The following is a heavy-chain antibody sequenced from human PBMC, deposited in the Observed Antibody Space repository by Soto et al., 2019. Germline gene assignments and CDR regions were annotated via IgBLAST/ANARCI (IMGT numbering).Heavy chain of an antibody. D-gene: IGHD2-15*01. Sequence: EVQLLESGGGLVQPGGSLRLSCAAFGFTFSSYAMSWVRQAPGKGLEWVSAISGSGGSTYYADSVKGRFTISRDNSKNTLYLQMNSLRAEDTAVYYCAKDVAGHHYYYYYMDVWGKGTTVTVSS. CDR2: ISGSGGST. CDR1: GFTFSSYA. V-gene: IGHV3-23*01. CDR3: AKDVAGHHYYYYYMDV. J-gene: IGHJ6*03.